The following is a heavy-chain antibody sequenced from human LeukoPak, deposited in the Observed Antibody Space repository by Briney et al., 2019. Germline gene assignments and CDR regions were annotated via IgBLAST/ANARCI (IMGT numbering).Heavy chain of an antibody. D-gene: IGHD2-2*01. J-gene: IGHJ5*02. Sequence: SETLSLTCTVSGDFFISSSNYWVWIRQPPGKGLEWVGSIYYDGSTYYNSALKSRATIFADTSKSQFSLKLNSVIAADTAVYYCGRRGLLVPATWGQGTLVTVSS. CDR1: GDFFISSSNY. CDR2: IYYDGST. V-gene: IGHV4-39*01. CDR3: GRRGLLVPAT.